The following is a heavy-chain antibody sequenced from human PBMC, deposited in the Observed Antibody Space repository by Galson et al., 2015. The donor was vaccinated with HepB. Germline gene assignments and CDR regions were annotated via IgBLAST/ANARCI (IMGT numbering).Heavy chain of an antibody. CDR1: GFTFSDYA. V-gene: IGHV3-23*01. CDR3: AARSGSYRLFHY. Sequence: SLRLSCAASGFTFSDYAMNWVRQAPGKGLEWVSVISSGGNTYYTDSVKGRFTISRDNPKNTLYLQMNSLRAEDTALYYCAARSGSYRLFHYWGQGTLVTVSS. J-gene: IGHJ4*02. D-gene: IGHD1-26*01. CDR2: ISSGGNT.